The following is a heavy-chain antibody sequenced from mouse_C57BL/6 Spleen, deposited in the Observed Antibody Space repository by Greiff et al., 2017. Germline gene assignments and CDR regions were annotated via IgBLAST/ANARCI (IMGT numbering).Heavy chain of an antibody. CDR2: IYPRDGST. CDR1: GYSFTSYD. J-gene: IGHJ4*01. D-gene: IGHD4-1*01. CDR3: ARWDAMDY. V-gene: IGHV1-85*01. Sequence: VQLQQSGPELVKPGASVQLSCKASGYSFTSYDLNWVQQRPGQGLEWIGWIYPRDGSTKYNEKFKGKATLTVDTSVSTAYMEIHSLSAEDSAVDFCARWDAMDYWGQGTSGTVSS.